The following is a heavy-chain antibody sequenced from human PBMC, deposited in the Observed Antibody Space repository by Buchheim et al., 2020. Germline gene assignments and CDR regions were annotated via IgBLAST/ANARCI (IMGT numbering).Heavy chain of an antibody. Sequence: EVQLLGTGGTLVQPGGSLRLSCVASGFTFSNYDMGWVRQAPGKGLEWVSGISNSGDNTYYADSVRGLFTISRDNSNNTLYLQMTSPRVDDTAIYYCAKLRGLRSKSPDYWGQGTL. CDR2: ISNSGDNT. D-gene: IGHD6-13*01. CDR1: GFTFSNYD. V-gene: IGHV3-23*01. CDR3: AKLRGLRSKSPDY. J-gene: IGHJ4*02.